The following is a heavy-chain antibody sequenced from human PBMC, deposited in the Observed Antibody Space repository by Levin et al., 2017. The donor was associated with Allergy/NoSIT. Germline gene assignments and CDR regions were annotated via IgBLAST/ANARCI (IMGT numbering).Heavy chain of an antibody. CDR2: IKQDGSEK. Sequence: GGSLRLSCAASGFTFSSYWMSWVRQAPGKGLEWVANIKQDGSEKYYVDSVKGRFTISRDNAKNSLYLQMNSLRAEDTAVYYCAREGGYCSGGSCYSTTGIFDYWGQGTLVTVSS. J-gene: IGHJ4*02. D-gene: IGHD2-15*01. V-gene: IGHV3-7*01. CDR3: AREGGYCSGGSCYSTTGIFDY. CDR1: GFTFSSYW.